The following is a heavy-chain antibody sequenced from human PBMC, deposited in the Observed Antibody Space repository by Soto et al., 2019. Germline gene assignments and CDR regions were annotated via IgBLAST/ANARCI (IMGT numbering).Heavy chain of an antibody. CDR2: IYYSGST. V-gene: IGHV4-59*08. D-gene: IGHD2-2*01. J-gene: IGHJ6*03. Sequence: SETLSLTCTVSGGSISSYCWSWIRQPPGKGLEWIGYIYYSGSTNYNPSLKSRVTISVDTSKNQFSLKLSSVTAADTAVYYCARRLDVVDYYMDVWGKGTTVTVSS. CDR3: ARRLDVVDYYMDV. CDR1: GGSISSYC.